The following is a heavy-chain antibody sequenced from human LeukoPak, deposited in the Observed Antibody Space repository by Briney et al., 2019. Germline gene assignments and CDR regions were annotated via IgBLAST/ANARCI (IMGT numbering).Heavy chain of an antibody. V-gene: IGHV3-74*01. CDR2: ISTDGSST. J-gene: IGHJ3*02. Sequence: GGSLRLSCAASGFTFSSYWMHWVRQAPGKGLVWVSRISTDGSSTNSADSVKGRLTISRDNAKNTLYLQMNSLRAEDTAVYHCVREYSSSSGRAFDIWGQGTMVTVSP. D-gene: IGHD6-6*01. CDR3: VREYSSSSGRAFDI. CDR1: GFTFSSYW.